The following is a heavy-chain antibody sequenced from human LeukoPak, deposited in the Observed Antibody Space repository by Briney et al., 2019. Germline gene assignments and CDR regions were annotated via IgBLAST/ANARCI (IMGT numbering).Heavy chain of an antibody. CDR3: AGSWSGYSPVNN. Sequence: SETLSLTCTVSGGSISSYYWSWIRQPPGKGLEWIGYIYYSGSTNYNPSLKSRVTISVDTSKNQFSLKLSSVTAADTAVYYCAGSWSGYSPVNNWGQGTLVTVSS. CDR2: IYYSGST. D-gene: IGHD3-3*01. CDR1: GGSISSYY. J-gene: IGHJ4*02. V-gene: IGHV4-59*08.